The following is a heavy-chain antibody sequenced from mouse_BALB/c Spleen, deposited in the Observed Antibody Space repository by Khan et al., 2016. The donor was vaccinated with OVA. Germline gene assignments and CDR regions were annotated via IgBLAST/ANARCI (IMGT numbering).Heavy chain of an antibody. V-gene: IGHV2-6*02. CDR2: IWSDGIT. CDR3: ARGGFYAMDY. Sequence: QVQLKESGPGLVAPSQSLSITCTVTGFSLTTYGVHWVRQPPGKGLEWLVVIWSDGITTYNSALNSRLSISKDNSKSQVFLKMNSLQTDDTATYYCARGGFYAMDYWGQGTSVTVSS. CDR1: GFSLTTYG. J-gene: IGHJ4*01.